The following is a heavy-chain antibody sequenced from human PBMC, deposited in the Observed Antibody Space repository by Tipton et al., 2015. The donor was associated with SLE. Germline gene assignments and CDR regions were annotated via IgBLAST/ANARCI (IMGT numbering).Heavy chain of an antibody. D-gene: IGHD2-8*01. V-gene: IGHV3-11*06. CDR3: ASFPYGYYMDV. CDR2: ISSSSSYT. J-gene: IGHJ6*03. CDR1: GGSIRSSSYY. Sequence: LSLTCTVSGGSIRSSSYYWGWIRQPPGKGLEWVSYISSSSSYTNYADSVKGRFTISRDSAKNSLYLQMNSLRAEDTAVYYCASFPYGYYMDVWGKGTTVTVSS.